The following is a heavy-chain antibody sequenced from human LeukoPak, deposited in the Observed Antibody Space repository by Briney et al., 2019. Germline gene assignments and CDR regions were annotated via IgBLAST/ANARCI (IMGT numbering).Heavy chain of an antibody. V-gene: IGHV3-64*01. D-gene: IGHD4-17*01. J-gene: IGHJ4*02. CDR1: GFTFSSYA. Sequence: GGSLRLSCAASGFTFSSYAMYWVRQAPGKGLEYVSAISSNGDNTHYANSVKGRFTISRDNSKNTLYLQMRSLRAEDMAVYYCARVQGTTVLFDYWGQGTLVTVSS. CDR3: ARVQGTTVLFDY. CDR2: ISSNGDNT.